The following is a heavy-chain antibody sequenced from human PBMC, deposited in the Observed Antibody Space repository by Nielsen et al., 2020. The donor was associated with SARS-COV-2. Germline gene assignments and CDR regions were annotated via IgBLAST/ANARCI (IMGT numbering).Heavy chain of an antibody. Sequence: GGSLRLSCAASGFTFSSYGMHWVRQAPGKGLEWVAVISYDGSNKYYADSVKGRFTISRDNSKNTLYLQMNSLRAEDTAVYYCAKDTHLAGIAAAGDFDYWGQGTLVTVSS. J-gene: IGHJ4*02. CDR1: GFTFSSYG. D-gene: IGHD6-13*01. CDR3: AKDTHLAGIAAAGDFDY. CDR2: ISYDGSNK. V-gene: IGHV3-30*18.